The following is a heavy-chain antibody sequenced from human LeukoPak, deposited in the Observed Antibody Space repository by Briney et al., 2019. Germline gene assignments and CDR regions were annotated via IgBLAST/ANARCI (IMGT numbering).Heavy chain of an antibody. Sequence: GASVKVSCKASGYTFNAYFMHWVRQAPGQGPEWMGWINPNTGATNNAQKFQGRVTMTRDTSITSAYMELSSLRSEDTAVYYCAVGSIFGVVIIWTGFDPWGQGTLVTVSS. D-gene: IGHD3-3*01. CDR3: AVGSIFGVVIIWTGFDP. CDR1: GYTFNAYF. J-gene: IGHJ5*02. CDR2: INPNTGAT. V-gene: IGHV1-2*02.